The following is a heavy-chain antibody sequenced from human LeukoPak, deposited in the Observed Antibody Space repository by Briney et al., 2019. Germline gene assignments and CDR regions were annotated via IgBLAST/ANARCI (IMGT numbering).Heavy chain of an antibody. CDR2: ITSSSSYI. CDR3: ARDPYSGNYGAYYYYYMDV. CDR1: GFTFSSYN. D-gene: IGHD1-26*01. J-gene: IGHJ6*03. Sequence: GGSLRLSCAASGFTFSSYNMNWVRQAPGKGLEWVSSITSSSSYIYYADSVKGRFTISRDNAKNSLYLQMDSLRDEDKAEYYCARDPYSGNYGAYYYYYMDVWGKGTTVTVSS. V-gene: IGHV3-21*06.